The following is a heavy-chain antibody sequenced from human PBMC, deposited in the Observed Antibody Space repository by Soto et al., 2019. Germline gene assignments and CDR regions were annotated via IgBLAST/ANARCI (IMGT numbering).Heavy chain of an antibody. CDR1: GGSFSGYY. CDR3: ARGRGYSYGYWHYYYGMDD. J-gene: IGHJ6*02. CDR2: INHSGST. D-gene: IGHD5-18*01. V-gene: IGHV4-34*01. Sequence: TSETLSLTCAVYGGSFSGYYWSWIRQPPGKGLEWIGEINHSGSTNYNPSLKSRVTISVDTSKNQFSLKLSSVTAAQTAVYYCARGRGYSYGYWHYYYGMDDWGQGTTVTVSS.